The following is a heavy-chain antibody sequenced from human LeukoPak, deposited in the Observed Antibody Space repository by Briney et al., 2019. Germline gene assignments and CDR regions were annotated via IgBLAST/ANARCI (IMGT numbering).Heavy chain of an antibody. V-gene: IGHV3-15*01. CDR1: GFSFRNAW. J-gene: IGHJ4*02. CDR3: AAYCSGGNLNY. Sequence: AGSLRLSCAASGFSFRNAWMSWVRQAPGKGLEWVGLITSKPGGRTTDYAAPVKGRFTISRDDSKNTLYLQMNSLKTEDTAVYYCAAYCSGGNLNYWGQGTLVTVSS. CDR2: ITSKPGGRTT. D-gene: IGHD3-10*01.